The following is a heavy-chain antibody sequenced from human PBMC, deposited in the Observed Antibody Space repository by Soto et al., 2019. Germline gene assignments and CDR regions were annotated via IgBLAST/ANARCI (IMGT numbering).Heavy chain of an antibody. CDR3: ARDGPIIPMATTAFQYAMNV. J-gene: IGHJ6*02. CDR1: SFTFSSYW. Sequence: DVRLVESGGGLVQPGGSLRLSCAASSFTFSSYWLSWVRQAPGKGLEWVATIKQDGRENYYVDSVKGRFTISRFNANNSLNVKMSSLTADDAIVYSCARDGPIIPMATTAFQYAMNVWGQETTCTVS. CDR2: IKQDGREN. V-gene: IGHV3-7*03. D-gene: IGHD5-12*01.